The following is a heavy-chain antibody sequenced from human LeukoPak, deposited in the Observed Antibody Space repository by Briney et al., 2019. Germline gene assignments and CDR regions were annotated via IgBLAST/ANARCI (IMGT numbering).Heavy chain of an antibody. CDR1: GGSISSYY. D-gene: IGHD1-26*01. CDR2: IYYSGST. J-gene: IGHJ4*02. CDR3: ARHGPIVGATIKGVGYFDY. V-gene: IGHV4-59*08. Sequence: SETLSLTCTVSGGSISSYYWSWIRQPPGKGLEWIGYIYYSGSTNYNPSLKSRVTISVDTSKNQFSLKLSSVTAADTAVYYCARHGPIVGATIKGVGYFDYWGQGTLVTVSS.